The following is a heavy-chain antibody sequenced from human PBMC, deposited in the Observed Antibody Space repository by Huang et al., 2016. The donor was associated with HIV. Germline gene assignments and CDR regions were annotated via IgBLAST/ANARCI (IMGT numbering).Heavy chain of an antibody. CDR2: ISYDGSNK. Sequence: SGFTFSSYAMHWVRQAPGKGLEWLTNISYDGSNKYYADSVKGRFTISRDNSKNTLYLQMNSLRAEDTAVYYCAREGPKGTTMVWGQGTLVTVSS. CDR3: AREGPKGTTMV. D-gene: IGHD5-18*01. J-gene: IGHJ4*02. V-gene: IGHV3-30-3*01. CDR1: GFTFSSYA.